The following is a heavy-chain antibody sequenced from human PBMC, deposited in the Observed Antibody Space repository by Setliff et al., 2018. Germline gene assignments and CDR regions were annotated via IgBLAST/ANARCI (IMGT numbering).Heavy chain of an antibody. V-gene: IGHV4-4*02. D-gene: IGHD3-3*01. CDR1: GGSISSGNW. J-gene: IGHJ4*02. CDR3: ASRATYYNFWSGYYLY. CDR2: INHSGST. Sequence: PSETLSLTCAVSGGSISSGNWWSWVRQTPGKGLEWIGEINHSGSTNYNPSLKSRVTISVDTSKNQFSLKLSSVAAADTAVYYCASRATYYNFWSGYYLYWGQGTLVTVSS.